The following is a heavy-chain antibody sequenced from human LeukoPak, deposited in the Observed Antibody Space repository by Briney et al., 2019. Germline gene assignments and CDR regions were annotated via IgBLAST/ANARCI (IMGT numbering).Heavy chain of an antibody. CDR3: ARSLYNWNYGWFDR. CDR1: GFTXSSYA. CDR2: IADSGSI. V-gene: IGHV4-59*08. D-gene: IGHD1-1*01. Sequence: LRLSCXASGFTXSSYAMHWVRQAPGKGLEWIGYIADSGSIKSSPSLKSPIAISVDMSKNQVSLKLTHVTAADTAVYYCARSLYNWNYGWFDRWGQGSLVTVSS. J-gene: IGHJ5*02.